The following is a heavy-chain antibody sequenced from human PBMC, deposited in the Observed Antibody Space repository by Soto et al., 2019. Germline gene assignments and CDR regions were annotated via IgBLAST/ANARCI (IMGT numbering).Heavy chain of an antibody. V-gene: IGHV3-30*05. D-gene: IGHD3-10*01. CDR3: VSHRGYGLASGPYS. J-gene: IGHJ4*02. CDR2: ISYDGSLQ. Sequence: QAQLVESGGGVVQPGRSLRLSCAASGFAFSSYGMHWVRQAPGTGLEWVAVISYDGSLQHYADSVKGRFTISRDNSKNLGPPQMTSLRAEGPAVYYWVSHRGYGLASGPYSWGQGTLVSVSS. CDR1: GFAFSSYG.